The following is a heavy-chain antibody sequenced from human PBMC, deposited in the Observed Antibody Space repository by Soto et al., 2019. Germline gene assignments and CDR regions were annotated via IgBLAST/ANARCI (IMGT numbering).Heavy chain of an antibody. CDR3: SRERSSGWCDY. J-gene: IGHJ4*02. CDR1: GGSISSDY. V-gene: IGHV4-59*01. CDR2: SYHSGST. D-gene: IGHD6-19*01. Sequence: SETLSLTCTVSGGSISSDYWSWIRQSPGKGLEWIGYSYHSGSTNYNPSLKSRVTISVDTSKNQFSLKLSSVTAADTAVYYCSRERSSGWCDYWGQGSLVTLSS.